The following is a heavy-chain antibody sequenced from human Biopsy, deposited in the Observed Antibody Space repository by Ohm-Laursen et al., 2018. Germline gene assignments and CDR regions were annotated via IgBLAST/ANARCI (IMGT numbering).Heavy chain of an antibody. CDR3: ATKLTGYFHH. V-gene: IGHV1-69*06. CDR2: NIPILGTG. Sequence: SVTVSCNASGFTFTQFFIHWIRQAPGQGLEWLGGNIPILGTGNYAQKFQDRVTVAADTSTSTATMELRSLRSDDTAVYYCATKLTGYFHHWGQGTLVIVSS. CDR1: GFTFTQFF. J-gene: IGHJ1*01. D-gene: IGHD3-9*01.